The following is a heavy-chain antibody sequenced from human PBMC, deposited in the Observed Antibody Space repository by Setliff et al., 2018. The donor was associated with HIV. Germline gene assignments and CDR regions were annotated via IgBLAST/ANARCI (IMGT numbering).Heavy chain of an antibody. J-gene: IGHJ6*03. CDR2: IKTKSDGGTT. CDR1: GFNFRNAW. CDR3: TIDRRVTMVRGTDYYYYHMDV. D-gene: IGHD3-10*01. V-gene: IGHV3-15*01. Sequence: PGGSLRLSCAASGFNFRNAWMSWVRQASGGGLEWVGRIKTKSDGGTTDYAAPVKGRFTISRDDSKNTLYLQMNSLKTEDTAIYYCTIDRRVTMVRGTDYYYYHMDVWGKGTTVTVSS.